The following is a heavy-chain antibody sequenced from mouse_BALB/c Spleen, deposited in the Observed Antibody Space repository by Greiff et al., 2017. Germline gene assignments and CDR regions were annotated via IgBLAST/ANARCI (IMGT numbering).Heavy chain of an antibody. Sequence: VKLMESGAELVRPGTSVKVSCKASGYAFTNYLIEWVKQRPGQGLEWIGVINPGSGGTNYNEKFKGKATLTADKSSSTAYMQLSSLTSDDSAVYFCAREGGYYYYAMDYWGQGTSVTVSS. J-gene: IGHJ4*01. V-gene: IGHV1-54*01. CDR1: GYAFTNYL. CDR3: AREGGYYYYAMDY. CDR2: INPGSGGT.